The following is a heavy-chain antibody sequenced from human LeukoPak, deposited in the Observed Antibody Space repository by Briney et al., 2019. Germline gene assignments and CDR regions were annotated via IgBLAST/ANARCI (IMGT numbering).Heavy chain of an antibody. CDR1: GGTFSSYA. V-gene: IGHV1-69*05. D-gene: IGHD4-23*01. CDR3: ARETHYGGNPFDY. J-gene: IGHJ4*02. CDR2: IIPIFGTA. Sequence: GASVKVSCKASGGTFSSYAISWVRQAPGQGLEWMGGIIPIFGTANYAQKSQGRVTITTDESTSTAYMELSSLRSEDTAVYYCARETHYGGNPFDYWGQGTLVTVSS.